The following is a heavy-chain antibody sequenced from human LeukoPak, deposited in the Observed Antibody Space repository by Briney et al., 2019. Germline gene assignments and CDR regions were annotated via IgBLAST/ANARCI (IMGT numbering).Heavy chain of an antibody. V-gene: IGHV3-7*01. CDR1: GFTFSTDW. CDR2: IKGDESAR. J-gene: IGHJ4*02. CDR3: ARDVVGSLDY. D-gene: IGHD1-26*01. Sequence: PGGSLRLSCAASGFTFSTDWMAWVRQAPGKGLEWVANIKGDESARHQADSVKGRFTISRDNTQNSVYLQMSSLSGEDTAVYYCARDVVGSLDYWGQGTLVTVSS.